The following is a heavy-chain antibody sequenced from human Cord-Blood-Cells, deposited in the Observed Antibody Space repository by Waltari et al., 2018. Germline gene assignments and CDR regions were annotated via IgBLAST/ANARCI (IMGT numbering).Heavy chain of an antibody. Sequence: QLQLQESGPGLVKPSETLSLTCTVSGGSISSSSYYWGWIRQPPGKGLEWIGSIYYSGRTNDNPAPKGRVTISVHTSKNQFSLKLSSVTAADTAVYYCARPTTVTTLAGWYFDLWGRGTLVTVSS. CDR1: GGSISSSSYY. CDR2: IYYSGRT. CDR3: ARPTTVTTLAGWYFDL. D-gene: IGHD4-17*01. J-gene: IGHJ2*01. V-gene: IGHV4-39*01.